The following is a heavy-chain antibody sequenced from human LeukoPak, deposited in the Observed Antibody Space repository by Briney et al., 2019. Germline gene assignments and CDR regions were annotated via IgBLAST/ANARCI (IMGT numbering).Heavy chain of an antibody. CDR1: GFTFSSYW. CDR2: IKQDGSEK. CDR3: ARATYGDYGPLFDY. Sequence: QPGGSLRLSCAASGFTFSSYWMSWVRQAPGKGLEWVANIKQDGSEKYYVDSVKGRFTISRDNAKNSLYLQMNSLRAEDTAVYYCARATYGDYGPLFDYWGQGTLVTVSS. D-gene: IGHD4-17*01. J-gene: IGHJ4*02. V-gene: IGHV3-7*01.